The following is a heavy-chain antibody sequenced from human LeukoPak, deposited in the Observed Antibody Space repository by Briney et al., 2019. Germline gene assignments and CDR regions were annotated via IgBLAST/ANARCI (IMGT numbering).Heavy chain of an antibody. D-gene: IGHD2-15*01. CDR3: ARDALGYCSGGSCYVVNWFDP. CDR1: GFTFSSYW. J-gene: IGHJ5*02. Sequence: GGSLRLSCAASGFTFSSYWMHWVRQAPGKGLVWVSRINTDGSSTSYADSVKGRFTISRDNAKNTLYLQMNSLRAEDTAVYYCARDALGYCSGGSCYVVNWFDPWGQGTLVTVSS. V-gene: IGHV3-74*01. CDR2: INTDGSST.